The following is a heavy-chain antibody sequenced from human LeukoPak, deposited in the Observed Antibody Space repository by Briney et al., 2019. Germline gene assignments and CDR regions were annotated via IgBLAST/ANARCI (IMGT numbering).Heavy chain of an antibody. J-gene: IGHJ4*02. CDR3: ARDMGYGDNTFYFDY. CDR1: GFTFSTYA. CDR2: ISYDGSNK. D-gene: IGHD4-17*01. V-gene: IGHV3-30-3*01. Sequence: GGSLRLSCAASGFTFSTYAMSWVRQAPGKGLEWVAVISYDGSNKYYADSVKGRFTISRDNSKNTLYLQMNSLRAEDTAVYYCARDMGYGDNTFYFDYWEQGTVATVSS.